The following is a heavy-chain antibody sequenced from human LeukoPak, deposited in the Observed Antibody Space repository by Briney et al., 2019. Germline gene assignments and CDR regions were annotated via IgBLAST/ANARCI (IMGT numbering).Heavy chain of an antibody. CDR2: ISGDGTRT. CDR3: AKWPEGAMDYFDY. D-gene: IGHD3-16*01. V-gene: IGHV3-23*01. CDR1: GFSFSSYA. Sequence: TGGSLRLSCAASGFSFSSYAMTWARQAPVKGLEWVSAISGDGTRTYYADSVKGRFTISRGNSKNTLYLEMSSLRVEDTAIYYCAKWPEGAMDYFDYWGQGTLVTVSS. J-gene: IGHJ4*02.